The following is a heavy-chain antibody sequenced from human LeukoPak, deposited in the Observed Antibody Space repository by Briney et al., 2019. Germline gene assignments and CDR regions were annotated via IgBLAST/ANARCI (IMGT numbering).Heavy chain of an antibody. Sequence: GGSLRLSCAASGFTFSSYSMNWVRQAPGKGLEWVSSISSSSSYIYYADSVKGRFTISRDNAKNSLYLQMNSLRAEDTAVYYCARDDIAVAGTWTAFDIWGQGTMVTVSS. J-gene: IGHJ3*02. D-gene: IGHD6-19*01. V-gene: IGHV3-21*01. CDR3: ARDDIAVAGTWTAFDI. CDR1: GFTFSSYS. CDR2: ISSSSSYI.